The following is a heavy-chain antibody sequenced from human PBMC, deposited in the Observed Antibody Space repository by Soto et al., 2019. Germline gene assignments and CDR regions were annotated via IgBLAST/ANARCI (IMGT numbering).Heavy chain of an antibody. D-gene: IGHD2-21*02. CDR3: ARSLSLQCGGDCYYA. CDR2: ISYSGNT. V-gene: IGHV4-59*01. CDR1: GASITSDY. J-gene: IGHJ5*02. Sequence: PSETLSLTCTVSGASITSDYWSWIRQPPGKGLEWIGCISYSGNTNYHPSLESRVTISVDTSKNQISLNVRSVTAADTAVYFCARSLSLQCGGDCYYAWGQGTLVTVSS.